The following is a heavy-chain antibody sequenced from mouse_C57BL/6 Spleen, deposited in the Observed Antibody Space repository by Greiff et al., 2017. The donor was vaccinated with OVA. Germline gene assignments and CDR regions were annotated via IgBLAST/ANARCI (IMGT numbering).Heavy chain of an antibody. CDR1: GYTFTDYN. CDR3: ARSTTVVAVDY. CDR2: INPNNGGT. V-gene: IGHV1-22*01. J-gene: IGHJ2*01. Sequence: VQLKQSGPELVKPGASVKMSCKASGYTFTDYNMHWVKQSHGKSLEWIGYINPNNGGTSYNQKFKGKATLTVNKSSSTAYMELRSLTSEDSAVYYCARSTTVVAVDYWGQGTTLTVSS. D-gene: IGHD1-1*01.